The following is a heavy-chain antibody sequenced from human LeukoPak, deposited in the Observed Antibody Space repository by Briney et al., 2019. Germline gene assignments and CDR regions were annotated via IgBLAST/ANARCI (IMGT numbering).Heavy chain of an antibody. CDR3: AKDSYSYYYDSSGYSRNAFDI. Sequence: GGSLRLSCAASGFSFSSHWMHWVRQAPGKGLVWVSRINSDGSSTNYADSVKGRFTISRDNSKNTLYLKMNSLRAEDTAVFYCAKDSYSYYYDSSGYSRNAFDIWGQGTMVTVSS. J-gene: IGHJ3*02. V-gene: IGHV3-74*01. CDR2: INSDGSST. D-gene: IGHD3-22*01. CDR1: GFSFSSHW.